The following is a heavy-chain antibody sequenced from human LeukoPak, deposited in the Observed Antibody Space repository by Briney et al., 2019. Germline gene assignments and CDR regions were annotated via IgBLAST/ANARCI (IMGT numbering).Heavy chain of an antibody. V-gene: IGHV3-23*01. D-gene: IGHD2-2*01. CDR1: GFTFSNYA. CDR2: ISGSGSDT. J-gene: IGHJ3*02. Sequence: GGSLRLSCAASGFTFSNYAMSWVRQAPGKGLEWVSAISGSGSDTEYADSVKGRFTISRDNSKTTLYLQMSSLRVEDTAVYYCAKCSATCYANAFDIWGQGTMVTVSS. CDR3: AKCSATCYANAFDI.